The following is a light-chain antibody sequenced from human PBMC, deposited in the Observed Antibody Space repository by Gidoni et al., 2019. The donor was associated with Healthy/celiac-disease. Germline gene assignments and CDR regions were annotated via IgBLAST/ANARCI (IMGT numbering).Light chain of an antibody. CDR3: QSYDSSLSGSHVV. J-gene: IGLJ2*01. CDR2: ATY. V-gene: IGLV1-40*01. CDR1: SSNIGAGYD. Sequence: QSVLTQPPSVSEAPGQRVTIPCTGSSSNIGAGYDVHWYQQLPGTAPKLLIYATYNRPSGVPDRFSGSKSGTSASLAITGLQAEDEADYYCQSYDSSLSGSHVVFGGGTKLTVL.